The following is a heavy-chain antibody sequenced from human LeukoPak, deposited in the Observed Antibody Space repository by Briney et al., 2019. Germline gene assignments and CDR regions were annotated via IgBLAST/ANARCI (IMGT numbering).Heavy chain of an antibody. J-gene: IGHJ5*02. V-gene: IGHV1-2*02. Sequence: ASVKVSCEASGYTFTDYYIHWVRQAPGQGLEWMGWINLNSGDTYYAQNFQDRVTMTGDTSISTAYLELSSLRSDDTAVFYCARSYFDVLTNYYMWLAPWGQGTLVTVSS. D-gene: IGHD3-9*01. CDR2: INLNSGDT. CDR1: GYTFTDYY. CDR3: ARSYFDVLTNYYMWLAP.